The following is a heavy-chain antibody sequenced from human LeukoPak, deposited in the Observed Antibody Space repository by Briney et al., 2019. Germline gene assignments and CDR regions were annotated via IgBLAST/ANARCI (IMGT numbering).Heavy chain of an antibody. V-gene: IGHV4-34*01. J-gene: IGHJ5*02. CDR3: ARTENYIPEDWFDP. D-gene: IGHD5-24*01. CDR2: INHSGST. Sequence: SETLSLTCAVYGGSFSGYYWSWIRQPPGKGLEWIGEINHSGSTNYNPSLKSRVTISVDTSKNQFSLKLSSVTAADTAAYYCARTENYIPEDWFDPWGQGTLVTVSS. CDR1: GGSFSGYY.